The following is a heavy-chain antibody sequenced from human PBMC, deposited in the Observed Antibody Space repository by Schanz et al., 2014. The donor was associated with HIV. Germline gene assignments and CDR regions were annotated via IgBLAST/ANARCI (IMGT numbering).Heavy chain of an antibody. CDR1: GFTFKTYW. J-gene: IGHJ4*02. CDR2: IWNDGSNT. V-gene: IGHV3-30*18. CDR3: AKGWRGYSISSLVDY. D-gene: IGHD6-6*01. Sequence: QVQLVESGGGVVQPGRSLRLSCAASGFTFKTYWMSWVRQAPGKGLEWVAVIWNDGSNTFYADSVNGRFTISRDNSKNTLYLQMNSLRADDTAVYYCAKGWRGYSISSLVDYWGQGSLVTVSS.